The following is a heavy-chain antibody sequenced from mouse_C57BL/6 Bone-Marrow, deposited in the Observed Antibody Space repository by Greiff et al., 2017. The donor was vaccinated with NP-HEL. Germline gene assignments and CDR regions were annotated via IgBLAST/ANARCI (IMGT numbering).Heavy chain of an antibody. CDR2: INPSTGGT. Sequence: EVQLQQSGPELVKPGASVKISCKASGYSFTGYYMNWVKQSPEKSLEWIGEINPSTGGTTYNQKFKAKATLTVDKSSSTAYMQLKSLTSEDSAVYYCARKGYYGSSWGNYWGQGTTLTVSS. J-gene: IGHJ2*01. D-gene: IGHD1-1*01. CDR3: ARKGYYGSSWGNY. V-gene: IGHV1-42*01. CDR1: GYSFTGYY.